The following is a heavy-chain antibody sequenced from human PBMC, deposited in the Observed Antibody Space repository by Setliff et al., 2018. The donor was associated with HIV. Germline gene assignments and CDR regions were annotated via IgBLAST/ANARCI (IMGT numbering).Heavy chain of an antibody. CDR2: ISAYNGNT. CDR1: GYTFTSYG. Sequence: ASVKVSCKASGYTFTSYGISWVRQAPGQGLEWMGWISAYNGNTNYAQKLQGRVTMTTDTSTSTAYTELRSLRSDDTAVYYCAREVAGNRNWFDPWGQGTLVTVSS. V-gene: IGHV1-18*01. J-gene: IGHJ5*01. CDR3: AREVAGNRNWFDP. D-gene: IGHD6-19*01.